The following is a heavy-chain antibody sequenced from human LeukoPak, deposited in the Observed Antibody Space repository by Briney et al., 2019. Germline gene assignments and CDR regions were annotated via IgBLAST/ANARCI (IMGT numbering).Heavy chain of an antibody. D-gene: IGHD3-16*02. CDR2: INPSGGST. CDR1: GYTFTSYY. V-gene: IGHV1-46*01. J-gene: IGHJ4*02. Sequence: GASVKVSCKASGYTFTSYYMHWVRQAPGQGLEWKGIINPSGGSTSYAQKFQGRVTMTRDTSTSTVYMELSSLRSEDTAVYYCARVGPMITFGGVIDNHDYWGQGTLVTVSS. CDR3: ARVGPMITFGGVIDNHDY.